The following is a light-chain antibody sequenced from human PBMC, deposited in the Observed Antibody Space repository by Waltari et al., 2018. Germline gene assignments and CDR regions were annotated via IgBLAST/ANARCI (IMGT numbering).Light chain of an antibody. J-gene: IGKJ3*01. V-gene: IGKV3-15*01. Sequence: EVVMTQSPATLSVSPGERATLSCRASQSVSDTLAWYQQKVGQPPRILIYSASIRATGVPARFSGSGSGTEFTLTISSLQSEDFGVYYCQQFNTWPLTFGPGTKVDFK. CDR3: QQFNTWPLT. CDR1: QSVSDT. CDR2: SAS.